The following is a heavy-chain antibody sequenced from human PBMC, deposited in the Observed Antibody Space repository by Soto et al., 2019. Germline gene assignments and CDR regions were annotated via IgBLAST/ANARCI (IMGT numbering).Heavy chain of an antibody. J-gene: IGHJ6*02. CDR3: ARLGYGMDV. V-gene: IGHV1-8*01. CDR2: MNPNSGNT. Sequence: QVQLVQSGAEVTKPGASVKVSCKASGSTFTSYDINCVRQATGQGLEWMGWMNPNSGNTGHEQQFQGRVTMTRNTSISTAYMELSSLRSEDTAVYYCARLGYGMDVWGQWTTVTVSS. CDR1: GSTFTSYD.